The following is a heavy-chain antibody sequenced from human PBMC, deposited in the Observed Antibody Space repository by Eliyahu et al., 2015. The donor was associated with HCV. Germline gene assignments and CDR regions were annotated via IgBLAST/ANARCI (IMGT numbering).Heavy chain of an antibody. CDR2: ISWNSGRI. CDR1: GFIFDDYA. D-gene: IGHD3-16*01. Sequence: EVQLVESGGGLVQPGRSLRLSCVGSGFIFDDYAMHWVRQAPGKGLGWVSSISWNSGRIYYADSVKGRFTMSRDNAKNSLYLQMNNLRVEDTALYYCVKDLARGQQGGPLDIWGQGTMVTVS. J-gene: IGHJ3*02. V-gene: IGHV3-9*01. CDR3: VKDLARGQQGGPLDI.